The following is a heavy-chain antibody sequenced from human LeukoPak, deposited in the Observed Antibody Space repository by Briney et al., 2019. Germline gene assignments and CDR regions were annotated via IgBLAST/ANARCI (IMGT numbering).Heavy chain of an antibody. J-gene: IGHJ4*02. CDR2: INSDGSST. V-gene: IGHV3-74*01. D-gene: IGHD3-10*01. CDR1: GFTFSSYW. Sequence: GGSLRLSCAASGFTFSSYWMHWVRQAPGKGLVWVSRINSDGSSTSYADSVKGRFTISRDNANNTLYLQMNSLRAEDTAVYYCARDSTYYYGSGSYSDFDYWGQGTLVTVSS. CDR3: ARDSTYYYGSGSYSDFDY.